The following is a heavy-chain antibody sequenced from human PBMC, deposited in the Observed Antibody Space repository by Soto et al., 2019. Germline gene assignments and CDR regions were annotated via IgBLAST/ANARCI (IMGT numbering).Heavy chain of an antibody. CDR1: GFTFSDYY. CDR3: ARGYDYGDYGG. V-gene: IGHV3-11*01. CDR2: ISSSGSVT. Sequence: GGSLRLSCAASGFTFSDYYMSWIRQAPGKGLEWVSYISSSGSVTYYADSVKGRFTISRDNAKNPLYLQINSLKAEDTAVYYCARGYDYGDYGGWGQGTLVTVSS. D-gene: IGHD4-17*01. J-gene: IGHJ4*02.